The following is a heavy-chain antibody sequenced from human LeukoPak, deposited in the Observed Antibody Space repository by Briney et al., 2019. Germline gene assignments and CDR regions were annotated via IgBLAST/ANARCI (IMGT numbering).Heavy chain of an antibody. CDR3: AKDYDSSGYFLSFFDS. D-gene: IGHD3-22*01. J-gene: IGHJ4*02. CDR1: GFTFDAYG. Sequence: GGSLRLSCAASGFTFDAYGMHWVRQVPGKGLEWVSLISGDGDSTYYADSVKGRFTISRDNSKNSLFLQMNSLTTEDTALYYCAKDYDSSGYFLSFFDSWGQGTLVTVSS. V-gene: IGHV3-43*02. CDR2: ISGDGDST.